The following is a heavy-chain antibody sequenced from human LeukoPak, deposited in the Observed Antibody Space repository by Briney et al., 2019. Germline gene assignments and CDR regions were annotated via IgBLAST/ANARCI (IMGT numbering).Heavy chain of an antibody. CDR2: ISYDGSNK. Sequence: GRSLRLSCAASGFTFSSYAMHWVRQAPGKGLEWVAVISYDGSNKYYADFVKGRFTISRDNSKNTLYLQMNSLRAEDTAVYYCAKRSMVRGVQFDAFDLWGQGTIVTVSS. CDR3: AKRSMVRGVQFDAFDL. J-gene: IGHJ3*01. D-gene: IGHD3-10*01. V-gene: IGHV3-30*04. CDR1: GFTFSSYA.